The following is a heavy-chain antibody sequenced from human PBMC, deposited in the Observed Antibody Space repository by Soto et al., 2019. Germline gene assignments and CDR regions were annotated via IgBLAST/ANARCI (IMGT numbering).Heavy chain of an antibody. CDR3: ARANKDIVVVEAAPGSYWYFDL. V-gene: IGHV1-3*01. Sequence: ASVKVSCKASGYTFTSYAMHWVRQAPGQRLEWMGWINAGNGNTKYSQKFQGRVTITRDTSASTAYMELSSLRSEDTAVYYCARANKDIVVVEAAPGSYWYFDLWGRGTLVTVSS. CDR2: INAGNGNT. CDR1: GYTFTSYA. D-gene: IGHD2-15*01. J-gene: IGHJ2*01.